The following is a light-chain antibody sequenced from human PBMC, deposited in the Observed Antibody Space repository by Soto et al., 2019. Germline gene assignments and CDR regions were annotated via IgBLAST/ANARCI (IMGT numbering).Light chain of an antibody. J-gene: IGKJ4*01. CDR2: DAS. V-gene: IGKV3-11*01. CDR1: QSVSSY. Sequence: EIVLTQSPATLSLSPGERATLSCRASQSVSSYLAWYQQKPGQAPRLLIYDASNRATGIPARFSGSGSGTDFTLTISSLEPEDFAVYYCQQRSNGGTFGGGTK. CDR3: QQRSNGGT.